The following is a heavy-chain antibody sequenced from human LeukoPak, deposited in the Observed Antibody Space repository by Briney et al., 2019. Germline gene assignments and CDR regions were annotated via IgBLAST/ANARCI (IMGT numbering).Heavy chain of an antibody. V-gene: IGHV1-8*02. D-gene: IGHD5-24*01. Sequence: GASVKVSCKASGYTFTGYYMHWVRQAPGQGLEWMGWMNPKSGNTGYVQKFQGRVIMTRDTSISTAYMELSSLTSEDTAVYFCARDRVGVGGNGYENWGQGTLVTVSS. CDR1: GYTFTGYY. CDR2: MNPKSGNT. CDR3: ARDRVGVGGNGYEN. J-gene: IGHJ4*02.